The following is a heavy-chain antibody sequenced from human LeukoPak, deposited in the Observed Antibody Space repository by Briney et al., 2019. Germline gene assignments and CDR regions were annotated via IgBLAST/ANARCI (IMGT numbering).Heavy chain of an antibody. D-gene: IGHD3-16*02. J-gene: IGHJ6*02. V-gene: IGHV4-34*01. CDR2: INHSGST. CDR3: ARGGRDDYVWGSYRYTPGYYGVDV. CDR1: GGSFSGYY. Sequence: SETLSLTCAVYGGSFSGYYWSWIRQPPGKGLEWIGEINHSGSTNYNPSLKSRVTISVDTSKNQFSLKLSSVTAADTAVYYCARGGRDDYVWGSYRYTPGYYGVDVWGQGTTVTVSS.